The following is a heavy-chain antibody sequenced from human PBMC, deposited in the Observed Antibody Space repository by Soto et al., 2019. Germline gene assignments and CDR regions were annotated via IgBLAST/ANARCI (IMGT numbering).Heavy chain of an antibody. V-gene: IGHV1-46*01. Sequence: ASVKVSCKASGYTFTSYYIDWVRQAPVQGLEWMGIINPSGGSTSYAQKFQCRVTMTRDTSTSTVYMELSSLRSEDTAVYYCARDHLRIAASPDAFDIWGQGTMVTVSS. CDR1: GYTFTSYY. D-gene: IGHD6-25*01. J-gene: IGHJ3*02. CDR2: INPSGGST. CDR3: ARDHLRIAASPDAFDI.